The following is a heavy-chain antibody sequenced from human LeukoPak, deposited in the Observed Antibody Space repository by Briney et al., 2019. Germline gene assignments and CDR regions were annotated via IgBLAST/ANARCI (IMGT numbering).Heavy chain of an antibody. Sequence: GGSLRLSCAPSGFTFDDYAMHWVRQAPGKGLEWVSGISWNSGSIGYADSVKGRFTISRDNAKNSLYLQMNSLRAEDTALYYCAKDRRGYYLLSSLDYWGQGTLVTVSS. CDR2: ISWNSGSI. J-gene: IGHJ4*02. CDR3: AKDRRGYYLLSSLDY. CDR1: GFTFDDYA. V-gene: IGHV3-9*01. D-gene: IGHD2-2*01.